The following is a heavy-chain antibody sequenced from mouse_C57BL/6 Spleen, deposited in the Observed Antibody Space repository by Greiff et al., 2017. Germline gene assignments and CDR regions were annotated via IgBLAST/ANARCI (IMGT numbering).Heavy chain of an antibody. J-gene: IGHJ3*01. CDR3: ARRNYYGSSPAWFAY. D-gene: IGHD1-1*01. CDR2: INPNNGGT. CDR1: GYTFTDYN. Sequence: EVQLQQSGPELVKPGASVKIPCKASGYTFTDYNMDWVKQSHGKSLEWIGDINPNNGGTIYNQKFKGTATLTVDKSSSTAYMELRSLTSEDTAVYYCARRNYYGSSPAWFAYWGQGTLVTGSA. V-gene: IGHV1-18*01.